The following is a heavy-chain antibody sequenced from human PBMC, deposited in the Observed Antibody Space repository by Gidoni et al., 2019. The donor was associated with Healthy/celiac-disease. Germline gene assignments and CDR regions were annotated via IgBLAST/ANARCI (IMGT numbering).Heavy chain of an antibody. CDR3: ARDPIRAVAGIVRYYYYYGMDV. Sequence: EVQLVESGGGLVQPGGSLRLSCAASGFPFSSYWMSWVRQAPGKGLEWVANIKQDGSEKYYVDSVKGRFTISRDNAKNSLYLQMNSLRAEDTAVYYCARDPIRAVAGIVRYYYYYGMDVWGQGTTVTVSS. V-gene: IGHV3-7*01. J-gene: IGHJ6*02. CDR2: IKQDGSEK. D-gene: IGHD6-19*01. CDR1: GFPFSSYW.